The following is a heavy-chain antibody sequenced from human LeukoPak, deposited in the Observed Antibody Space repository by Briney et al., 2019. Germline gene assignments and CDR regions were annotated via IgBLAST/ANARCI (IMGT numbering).Heavy chain of an antibody. Sequence: GESLKISCKASGYSFITYWIGWMRQMPGKGLEWMGIISPGDSDTRYSPSFQGQVTISADKSINIAYLQWSSLKASDTAMYYCARQGRFSTSSWWFDPWGQGTLVTVSS. J-gene: IGHJ5*02. CDR1: GYSFITYW. CDR2: ISPGDSDT. V-gene: IGHV5-51*01. D-gene: IGHD6-6*01. CDR3: ARQGRFSTSSWWFDP.